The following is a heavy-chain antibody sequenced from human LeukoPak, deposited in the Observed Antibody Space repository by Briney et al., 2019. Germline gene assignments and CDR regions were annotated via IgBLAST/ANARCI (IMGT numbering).Heavy chain of an antibody. CDR3: ARSGVIEIGSSDY. Sequence: GGSLRLSCAASGFTFSDYYMSWIRQAPGKGLEWVSYISGSSTYTNYADSVRGRFTISRDNAKNSLYLQMNSLRAEDTAVYYCARSGVIEIGSSDYWGQGTLVTVSS. V-gene: IGHV3-11*06. CDR1: GFTFSDYY. D-gene: IGHD2/OR15-2a*01. J-gene: IGHJ4*02. CDR2: ISGSSTYT.